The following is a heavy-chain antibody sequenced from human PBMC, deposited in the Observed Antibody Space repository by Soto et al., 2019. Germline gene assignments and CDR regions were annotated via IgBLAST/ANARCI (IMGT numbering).Heavy chain of an antibody. Sequence: ASVKVSCKASGYTLTGYYMHWVRQAPGQGLEWMGWINPNSGGTNYAQKFQGWVTMTRDTSISTAYMELSRLRSDDTAVYYCARDSNFYDFWSGYYYYYGMDVWGQGTTVTVSS. CDR3: ARDSNFYDFWSGYYYYYGMDV. V-gene: IGHV1-2*04. CDR2: INPNSGGT. CDR1: GYTLTGYY. D-gene: IGHD3-3*01. J-gene: IGHJ6*02.